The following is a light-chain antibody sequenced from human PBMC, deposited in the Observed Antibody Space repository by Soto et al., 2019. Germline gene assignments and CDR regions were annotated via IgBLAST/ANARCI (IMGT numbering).Light chain of an antibody. CDR2: EVS. Sequence: QSALTQPPSASGSPGQSVTISCTGTSSDVGGYNYVSWYQQYPGKAPKIMIYEVSEWPSGVPVRFSGSKSGNTASLTVSGLQAEDEADYYCSSYAGTNNLVFGGGTKLTVL. V-gene: IGLV2-8*01. CDR1: SSDVGGYNY. J-gene: IGLJ3*02. CDR3: SSYAGTNNLV.